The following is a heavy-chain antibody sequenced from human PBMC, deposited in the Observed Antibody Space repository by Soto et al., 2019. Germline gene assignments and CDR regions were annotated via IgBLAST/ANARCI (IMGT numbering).Heavy chain of an antibody. CDR1: GGSIDSYS. CDR3: ARSGYSYGPNPLLY. D-gene: IGHD5-18*01. V-gene: IGHV4-59*12. J-gene: IGHJ4*02. Sequence: TLSLTCTVSGGSIDSYSWNWIRQPPGKGLEWIGYIYYSGGTKYNPSLKSRVTISVDTSKNQFSLKLSSVTAADTAVYYCARSGYSYGPNPLLYWGQGTLVTVSS. CDR2: IYYSGGT.